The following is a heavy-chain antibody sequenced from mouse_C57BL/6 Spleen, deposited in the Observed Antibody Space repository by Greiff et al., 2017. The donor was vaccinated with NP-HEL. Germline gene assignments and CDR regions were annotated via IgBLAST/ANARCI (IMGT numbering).Heavy chain of an antibody. D-gene: IGHD6-1*01. J-gene: IGHJ2*01. CDR2: IYPGDGDT. CDR3: ARRQLYYFDY. V-gene: IGHV1-82*01. Sequence: QVQLQQSGPELVKPGASVKISCKASGYAFSSSWMNWVKQRPGKGLEWIGRIYPGDGDTNYNGKFKGKATLTADKSSSTAYMQLSSLTSEDSAVYFCARRQLYYFDYWGQGTTLTVSS. CDR1: GYAFSSSW.